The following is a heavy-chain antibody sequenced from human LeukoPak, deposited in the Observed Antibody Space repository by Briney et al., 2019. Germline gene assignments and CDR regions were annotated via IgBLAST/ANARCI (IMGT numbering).Heavy chain of an antibody. J-gene: IGHJ6*03. CDR3: ARGTRREWNYYYYMDV. CDR2: IYYSGST. Sequence: SETLSLTCTVSGGSISSYYWSWIRQPPGKGLEWIGYIYYSGSTNYNPSLKSRVTISVDTSKNQFSLKLSSVTAADTAVYYCARGTRREWNYYYYMDVWGKGTTVTVSS. D-gene: IGHD3-3*01. CDR1: GGSISSYY. V-gene: IGHV4-59*12.